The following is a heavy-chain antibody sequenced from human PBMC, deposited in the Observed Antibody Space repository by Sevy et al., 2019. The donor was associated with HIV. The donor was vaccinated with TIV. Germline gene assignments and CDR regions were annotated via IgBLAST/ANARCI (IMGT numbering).Heavy chain of an antibody. CDR2: ISDDGNNK. Sequence: GESLKISCTASGFTISTYAMYWVRQAPGKGLEWVAVISDDGNNKDYADSVKGRFTVSRDNSKNTLYLQMYSLRAEDTAVYYCASHYYDTTGYYYPLDYWGQGTLVTVSS. CDR3: ASHYYDTTGYYYPLDY. V-gene: IGHV3-30*04. D-gene: IGHD3-22*01. J-gene: IGHJ4*02. CDR1: GFTISTYA.